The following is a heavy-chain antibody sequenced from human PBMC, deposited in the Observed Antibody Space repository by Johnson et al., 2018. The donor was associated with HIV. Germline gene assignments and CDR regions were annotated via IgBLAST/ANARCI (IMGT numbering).Heavy chain of an antibody. V-gene: IGHV3-30*04. J-gene: IGHJ3*02. CDR3: ARFDSGWQWQGLDI. CDR2: ISYDGSNK. Sequence: QVQLVESGGGVVQPGMSLRLSCAASGFTFTFYAMHWVRQAPGKGLEWVAVISYDGSNKYYADSVKGRFTISRDNSKNTLYLQMNSLRAEDTAVYYCARFDSGWQWQGLDIWGQGTMVTVSS. D-gene: IGHD6-19*01. CDR1: GFTFTFYA.